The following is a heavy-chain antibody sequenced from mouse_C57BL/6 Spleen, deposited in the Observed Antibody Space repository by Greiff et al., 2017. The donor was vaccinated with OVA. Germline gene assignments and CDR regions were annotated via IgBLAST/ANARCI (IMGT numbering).Heavy chain of an antibody. J-gene: IGHJ2*01. V-gene: IGHV1-82*01. CDR3: ARFITTD. CDR2: IYPGDGDT. Sequence: QVQLQQSGPELVKPGASVKISCKASGYAFSSSWMNWVKQRPGQGLEWIGRIYPGDGDTNYNGKFKGKATLTADKSSSTAYMQLSSLTSEDSAVYFCARFITTDWGKGTTRTVSS. D-gene: IGHD1-1*01. CDR1: GYAFSSSW.